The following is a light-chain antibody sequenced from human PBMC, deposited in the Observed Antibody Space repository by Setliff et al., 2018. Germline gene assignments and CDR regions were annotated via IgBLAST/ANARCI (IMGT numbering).Light chain of an antibody. CDR1: SSDVGYYDL. CDR3: CSYAGSWFYV. CDR2: EVT. Sequence: QSVLTQPASVSGSPGQSITISCTGTSSDVGYYDLVSWYQQYPGKAPKLVIYEVTXXXLGXSDXXXXXXSXXXXXXTXSGLQAEDEADYYCCSYAGSWFYVFGTGTKVTVL. V-gene: IGLV2-23*02. J-gene: IGLJ1*01.